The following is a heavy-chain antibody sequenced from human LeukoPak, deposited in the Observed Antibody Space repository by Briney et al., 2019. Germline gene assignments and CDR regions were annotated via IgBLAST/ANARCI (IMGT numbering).Heavy chain of an antibody. Sequence: PGGSLRHSCGASGFNHSSHAMRCVREAPGKGLEWVSALFGRDGRLYYAHSVKGRFTISRDNYKNPLDLQMNSLSADDTGVHYCAKDRLRDYYDSSGYYYDDAFDIWGQGTMVTVSS. V-gene: IGHV3-23*01. CDR2: LFGRDGRL. J-gene: IGHJ3*02. CDR3: AKDRLRDYYDSSGYYYDDAFDI. D-gene: IGHD3-22*01. CDR1: GFNHSSHA.